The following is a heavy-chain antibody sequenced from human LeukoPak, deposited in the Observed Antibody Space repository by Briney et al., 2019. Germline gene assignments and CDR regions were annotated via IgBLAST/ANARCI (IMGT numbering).Heavy chain of an antibody. J-gene: IGHJ1*01. Sequence: HPGGSLRLSCAASGLTFSSYGMHWVRQAPGKGLEWVAVISYDGSNKYYADSVKGRFTISRDNSKNTLYLQMNSLRAEDTAVYYCARGGATQHWGQGTLVTVSS. CDR1: GLTFSSYG. D-gene: IGHD1-26*01. V-gene: IGHV3-30*03. CDR2: ISYDGSNK. CDR3: ARGGATQH.